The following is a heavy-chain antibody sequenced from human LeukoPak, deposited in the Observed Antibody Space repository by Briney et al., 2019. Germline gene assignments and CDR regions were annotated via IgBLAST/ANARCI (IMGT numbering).Heavy chain of an antibody. CDR2: IIPMIRRA. Sequence: SVKVSCKASGGTLSTYTIYWVRQAPGQGLEWMGRIIPMIRRANYAEKFQGRVTISADKSTSTDYMELRSLRSDDTAVYYCASVTSEYTYGHFDFWGQGTLLIVSS. J-gene: IGHJ4*02. CDR1: GGTLSTYT. D-gene: IGHD5-18*01. CDR3: ASVTSEYTYGHFDF. V-gene: IGHV1-69*02.